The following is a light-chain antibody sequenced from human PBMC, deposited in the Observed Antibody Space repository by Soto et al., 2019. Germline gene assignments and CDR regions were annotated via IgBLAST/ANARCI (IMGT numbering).Light chain of an antibody. CDR1: EDISNF. CDR3: EQYHNLLLS. J-gene: IGKJ4*01. V-gene: IGKV1-33*01. CDR2: DAS. Sequence: DIQMTQSPSSLSASVGDRVTISCQATEDISNFLNWYQQKPGKAPKLLIHDASNLEAGVPSRFSGGGSGTHFTLTISSLQPEDFATYYCEQYHNLLLSFGGGTKVDIK.